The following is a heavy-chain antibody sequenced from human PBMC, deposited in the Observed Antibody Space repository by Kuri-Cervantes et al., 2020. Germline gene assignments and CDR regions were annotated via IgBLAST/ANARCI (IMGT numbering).Heavy chain of an antibody. CDR2: IYYSGST. J-gene: IGHJ5*02. CDR1: GGSISSSSYY. V-gene: IGHV4-39*01. D-gene: IGHD6-6*01. Sequence: SETLSLTCTVSGGSISSSSYYWGWSRQPPGKGLEWIGSIYYSGSTYYNPSLKSRVTISLDTSKSQFSLKLSSVTAADTAVYYCASAYSSSSYDWLDPWGQGTLVTVSS. CDR3: ASAYSSSSYDWLDP.